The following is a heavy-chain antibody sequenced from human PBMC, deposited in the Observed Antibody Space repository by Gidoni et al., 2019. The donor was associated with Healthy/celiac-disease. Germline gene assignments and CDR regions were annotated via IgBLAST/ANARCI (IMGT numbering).Heavy chain of an antibody. D-gene: IGHD3-3*01. CDR3: ARDHPRYYDFWSGYQTV. J-gene: IGHJ3*01. V-gene: IGHV4-30-4*01. Sequence: QVQLQESGPGLVKPSQTLSLTCTVSGGSISSGDYYWSWIRQPPGKVLEWIGYIYYSGSTYYNPSLKSRVTISVDTSKNQFSLKLSSVTAADTAVYYCARDHPRYYDFWSGYQTVWGQGTMVTVSS. CDR2: IYYSGST. CDR1: GGSISSGDYY.